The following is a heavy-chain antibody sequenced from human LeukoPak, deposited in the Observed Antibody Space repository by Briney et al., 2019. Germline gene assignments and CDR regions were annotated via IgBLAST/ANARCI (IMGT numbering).Heavy chain of an antibody. CDR2: ITPSGDGT. D-gene: IGHD3-10*01. J-gene: IGHJ6*03. CDR1: GYRLTSYF. Sequence: GASVKVSCKSSGYRLTSYFMHWVRQAPGHGLEWMGVITPSGDGTSYAQKFQGRVTMTRDMSTSTVYMELSSLRSEDTAVYYCARDPGEWDGNMDVWGKGTTVTVSS. CDR3: ARDPGEWDGNMDV. V-gene: IGHV1-46*01.